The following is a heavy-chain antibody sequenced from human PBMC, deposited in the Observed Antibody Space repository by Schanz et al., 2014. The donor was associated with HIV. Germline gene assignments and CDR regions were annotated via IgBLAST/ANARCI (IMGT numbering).Heavy chain of an antibody. J-gene: IGHJ3*02. D-gene: IGHD2-2*01. CDR1: GYIFTSNG. CDR2: ISPSNGNT. V-gene: IGHV1-18*01. Sequence: QVQLVQSGAEVKKPGASVRVSCKTSGYIFTSNGIIWVRQAPGQGLEWMGWISPSNGNTNYAQKFQGRVTMTTDTSTSTAYMDLRSLRSDDTAVYYCARDLSLASSTPTLAFDIWGQGTMVTVSS. CDR3: ARDLSLASSTPTLAFDI.